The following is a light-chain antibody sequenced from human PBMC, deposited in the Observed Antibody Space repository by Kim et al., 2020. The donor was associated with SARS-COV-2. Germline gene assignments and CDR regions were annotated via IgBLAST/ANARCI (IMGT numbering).Light chain of an antibody. CDR2: GAS. CDR1: QSVSSN. V-gene: IGKV3-15*01. J-gene: IGKJ4*01. Sequence: VSPGERATLPCRASQSVSSNLAWYQQKPGQAPRLLIYGASTRATGIPARFSGNGSGTEFTLTISSLQSEDFAVYYCQQYNSWPLTFGGGTKVDIK. CDR3: QQYNSWPLT.